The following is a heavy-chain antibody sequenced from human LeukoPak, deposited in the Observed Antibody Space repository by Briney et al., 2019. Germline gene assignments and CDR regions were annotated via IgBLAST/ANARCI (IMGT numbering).Heavy chain of an antibody. Sequence: GGSLRLSCAASGFTFSSYAMSWVRQAPGKGLEWVSGISGSGGSTYYADSVKGRFTVSRDNSKNTLYLQMNSLRAEDTAVYYCARGLRLKDDSSGVLYGMDVWGQGTTVTVSS. J-gene: IGHJ6*02. CDR2: ISGSGGST. CDR1: GFTFSSYA. D-gene: IGHD3-22*01. CDR3: ARGLRLKDDSSGVLYGMDV. V-gene: IGHV3-23*01.